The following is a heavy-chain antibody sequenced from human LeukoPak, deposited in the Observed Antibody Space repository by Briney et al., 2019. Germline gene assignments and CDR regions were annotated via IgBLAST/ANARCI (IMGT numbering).Heavy chain of an antibody. Sequence: SETLSLTCTVSGGSISSSSYYWGWIRQPPGKGLEWIGGIYSSGSTYYNPSRKSRVTISVDTSKNQFSLKLSSVTAADTAVYYCARIVVADFDYWGQGTLVTVSS. CDR2: IYSSGST. J-gene: IGHJ4*02. D-gene: IGHD3-22*01. CDR1: GGSISSSSYY. V-gene: IGHV4-39*01. CDR3: ARIVVADFDY.